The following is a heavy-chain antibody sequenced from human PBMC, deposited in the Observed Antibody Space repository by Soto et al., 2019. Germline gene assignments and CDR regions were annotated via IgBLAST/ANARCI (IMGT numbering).Heavy chain of an antibody. CDR1: GFAVSSDY. J-gene: IGHJ6*02. Sequence: QPGGSLRLSCAASGFAVSSDYMSWVRQAPGKGLEWVSAIYSDGGTHYPDSLRGRFIISRDNSKNTLYLQMNSLRVDDTAVYYCARDRDCSGGDCLTRGMDVWGQGTSVTVSS. V-gene: IGHV3-53*01. CDR2: IYSDGGT. CDR3: ARDRDCSGGDCLTRGMDV. D-gene: IGHD2-15*01.